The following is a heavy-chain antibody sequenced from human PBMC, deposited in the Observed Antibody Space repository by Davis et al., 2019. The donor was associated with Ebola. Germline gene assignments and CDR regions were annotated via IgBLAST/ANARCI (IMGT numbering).Heavy chain of an antibody. CDR3: ARSPIDTIIIVPGEPMGWFDP. V-gene: IGHV4-59*01. D-gene: IGHD2/OR15-2a*01. CDR1: GGSISDSY. CDR2: IFYTGGT. J-gene: IGHJ5*02. Sequence: SETLSLTCTISGGSISDSYWSWIRQPPGKGLEWIGYIFYTGGTNYNPSLQSRVTMLVDTSTNQLSLKLSSVTAADTAVYYCARSPIDTIIIVPGEPMGWFDPWGQGTLVTVSS.